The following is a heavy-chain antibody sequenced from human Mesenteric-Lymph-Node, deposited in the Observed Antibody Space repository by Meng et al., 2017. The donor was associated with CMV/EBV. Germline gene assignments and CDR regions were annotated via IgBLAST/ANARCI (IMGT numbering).Heavy chain of an antibody. V-gene: IGHV3-21*01. CDR2: ISSSSSYI. D-gene: IGHD4-23*01. CDR3: ARDYGGNAGVY. Sequence: GESLKISCAGSGFIFSDHYIDWVRQAPGKGLEWVSSISSSSSYIYYADSVKGRFTISRDNAKNSLYLQMNSLRAEDTAVYYCARDYGGNAGVYWGQGTLVTVSS. CDR1: GFIFSDHY. J-gene: IGHJ4*02.